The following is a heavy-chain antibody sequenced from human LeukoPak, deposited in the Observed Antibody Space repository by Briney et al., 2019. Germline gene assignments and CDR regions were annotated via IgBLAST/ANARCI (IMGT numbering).Heavy chain of an antibody. J-gene: IGHJ4*02. CDR1: GFTFSSYA. CDR3: AKDFYEPIVVVPAGFGY. V-gene: IGHV3-23*01. D-gene: IGHD2-2*01. Sequence: GGSLRLSCAASGFTFSSYAMSWVRQAPGKGLEWVSAISGSGGSTYYADSVKGRFTISRDNSKNTLYLQMNSPRAEDTAVYYCAKDFYEPIVVVPAGFGYWGQGTLVT. CDR2: ISGSGGST.